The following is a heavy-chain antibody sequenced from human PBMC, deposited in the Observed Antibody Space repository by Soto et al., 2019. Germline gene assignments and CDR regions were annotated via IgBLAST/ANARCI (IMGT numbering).Heavy chain of an antibody. Sequence: EVQLLESGGGLVQPGGSLRLSCAASGFTFSNYAMNWVRQAPGKGLEWVSVISGSGGSTYYADSVKGRFTISRDNSKNTLYLQMKSLRGEDTAVYYRAKARRNWYFCYWGQGTLVTVSS. CDR3: AKARRNWYFCY. CDR1: GFTFSNYA. D-gene: IGHD1-1*01. J-gene: IGHJ4*02. CDR2: ISGSGGST. V-gene: IGHV3-23*01.